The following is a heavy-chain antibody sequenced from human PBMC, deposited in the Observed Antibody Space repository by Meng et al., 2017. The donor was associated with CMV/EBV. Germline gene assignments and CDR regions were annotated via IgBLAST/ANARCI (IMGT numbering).Heavy chain of an antibody. J-gene: IGHJ4*02. CDR1: GFTFSSYA. Sequence: GGSLRLSCAASGFTFSSYAMHWVRQAPGKGLEWVAVISYDGSSKYYADSVKGRFTISRDNSKNTLYLQMNSLRAEDTAVYYCARFQGWGTKNSYSNYTTSDYWGQGTLVTVSS. CDR3: ARFQGWGTKNSYSNYTTSDY. D-gene: IGHD4-11*01. V-gene: IGHV3-30-3*01. CDR2: ISYDGSSK.